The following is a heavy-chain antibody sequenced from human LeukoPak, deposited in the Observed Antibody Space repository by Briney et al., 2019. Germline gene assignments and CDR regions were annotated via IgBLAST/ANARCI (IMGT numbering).Heavy chain of an antibody. CDR2: INHSGST. D-gene: IGHD3-22*01. V-gene: IGHV4-34*01. CDR3: ARVATYYYDSSGTSFDY. CDR1: GGSFSGYY. Sequence: SETLSLTCAVSGGSFSGYYWSWIRQPPGKGLEWIGEINHSGSTNYNPSLTSRVTISVDTSKNQFSLKMSSVTAADTAVYYCARVATYYYDSSGTSFDYWGQGTLVTVSS. J-gene: IGHJ4*02.